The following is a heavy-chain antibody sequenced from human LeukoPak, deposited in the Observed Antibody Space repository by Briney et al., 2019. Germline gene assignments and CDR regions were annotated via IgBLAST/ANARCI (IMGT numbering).Heavy chain of an antibody. Sequence: SETLSLTCAVSGRSITNYYWSWIRQPPGKGLEWIGCSHYTGNTNYNPSLKSRVTVSVDTSKNQFSLRLSSVTAADTAVYYCARRGNFDYWGQGTLVTVSS. J-gene: IGHJ4*02. V-gene: IGHV4-59*08. CDR1: GRSITNYY. CDR2: SHYTGNT. CDR3: ARRGNFDY. D-gene: IGHD6-13*01.